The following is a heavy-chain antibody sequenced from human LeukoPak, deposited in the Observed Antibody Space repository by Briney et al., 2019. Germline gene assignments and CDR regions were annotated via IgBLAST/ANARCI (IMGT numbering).Heavy chain of an antibody. Sequence: PGGSLRLSCAASGFTFSSYAMSWVRQAPGKGLEWVSGISGSGAGTNYADSVKGRFTISRDNSKNTLYLQMNSLRAEDTAVYYCAKAYCSSTICYWNYWGQGTLVTVSS. J-gene: IGHJ4*02. CDR3: AKAYCSSTICYWNY. V-gene: IGHV3-23*01. CDR2: ISGSGAGT. D-gene: IGHD2-2*01. CDR1: GFTFSSYA.